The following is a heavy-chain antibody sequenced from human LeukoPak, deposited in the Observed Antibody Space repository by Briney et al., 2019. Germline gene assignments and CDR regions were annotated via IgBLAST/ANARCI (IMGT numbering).Heavy chain of an antibody. J-gene: IGHJ6*03. V-gene: IGHV1-2*02. CDR3: ARGGLQIYYYYMDV. Sequence: GASVKVSSKASGYTFTDYFMHWVRQAPGQGLEWMGWINPNSGGTNYAQKFQGRVTMTRDTSISTAYLELSRLTSDDTAVYYCARGGLQIYYYYMDVWGKGTTVTISS. CDR1: GYTFTDYF. D-gene: IGHD3-16*01. CDR2: INPNSGGT.